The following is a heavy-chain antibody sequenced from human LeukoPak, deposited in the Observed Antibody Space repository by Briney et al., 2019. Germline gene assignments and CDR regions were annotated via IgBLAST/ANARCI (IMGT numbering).Heavy chain of an antibody. Sequence: GGSLRLSCAASGFTFSSNGMHWVRRAPGGGREGVAFIRYDGSNKYYADSVKGRFTISRDNSKNTLYLQMNSLRAEDMAVYYCARAPGRDSSSWAFFDYWGQGTLVTVSS. CDR1: GFTFSSNG. J-gene: IGHJ4*02. V-gene: IGHV3-30*02. D-gene: IGHD6-13*01. CDR3: ARAPGRDSSSWAFFDY. CDR2: IRYDGSNK.